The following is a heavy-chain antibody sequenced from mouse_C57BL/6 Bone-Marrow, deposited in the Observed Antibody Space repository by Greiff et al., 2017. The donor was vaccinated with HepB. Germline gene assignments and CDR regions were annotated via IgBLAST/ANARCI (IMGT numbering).Heavy chain of an antibody. V-gene: IGHV1-18*01. CDR1: GYTFTDYN. D-gene: IGHD2-4*01. CDR2: INPNNGGT. Sequence: VQLQQSGPELVKPGASVKIPCKASGYTFTDYNMDWVKQSHGKSLEWIGDINPNNGGTIYNQKFKGKATLTVDKSSSTAYMELRSLTSEDTAVYYCARFDYDKGYYAMVYWGQGTSVTVSS. CDR3: ARFDYDKGYYAMVY. J-gene: IGHJ4*01.